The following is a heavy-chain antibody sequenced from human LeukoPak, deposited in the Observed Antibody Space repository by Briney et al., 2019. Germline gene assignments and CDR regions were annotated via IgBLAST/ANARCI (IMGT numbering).Heavy chain of an antibody. Sequence: PSETLSLTCADSGYSISSGYYWGWIRQPPGKGLEWIGSIYHSGSTYYNPSLRSRVTISVDTSKNQFSLKLSSVTAADTAVYYCARLYDFWSGYSYYWGQGTLVTVSS. J-gene: IGHJ4*02. CDR2: IYHSGST. CDR1: GYSISSGYY. CDR3: ARLYDFWSGYSYY. V-gene: IGHV4-38-2*01. D-gene: IGHD3-3*01.